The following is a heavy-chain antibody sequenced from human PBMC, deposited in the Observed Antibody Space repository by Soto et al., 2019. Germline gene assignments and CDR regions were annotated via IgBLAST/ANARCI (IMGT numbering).Heavy chain of an antibody. CDR3: ARNAVGSSRLDWFDP. Sequence: GASVKVSCKASGYTFTSYGISWVRQAPGQGLEWMGWISAYNGNTNYAQKLQGRVTMTTDTSTSTAYMELRSLRSDDTAVYYCARNAVGSSRLDWFDPWGQGTLVTVSS. V-gene: IGHV1-18*01. CDR1: GYTFTSYG. J-gene: IGHJ5*02. D-gene: IGHD6-13*01. CDR2: ISAYNGNT.